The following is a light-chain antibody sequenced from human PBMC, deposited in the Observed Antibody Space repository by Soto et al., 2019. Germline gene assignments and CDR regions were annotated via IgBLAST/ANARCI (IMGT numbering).Light chain of an antibody. V-gene: IGKV1-9*01. CDR1: QGISSY. CDR2: AAS. CDR3: QQLNSYPQT. Sequence: DIQLTQSPSFLSASVGDRVTITCRASQGISSYLAWYQQKPGKAPKLLIYAASTLQSGVPSRFSGSESGTEFALTISSLRPEDFATYYWQQLNSYPQTFGQGTNVEIK. J-gene: IGKJ1*01.